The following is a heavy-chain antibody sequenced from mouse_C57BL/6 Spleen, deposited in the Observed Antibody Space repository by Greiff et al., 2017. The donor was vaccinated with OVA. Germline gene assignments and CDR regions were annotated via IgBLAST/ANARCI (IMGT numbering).Heavy chain of an antibody. CDR1: GYALTNYL. Sequence: VQRVESGAELVRPGTSVTVSCKASGYALTNYLIEWVKQKPGQGLEWIVVINPGSGGTNYNEKFKGKETRTADKSSSTAYMQLSSLTSEDSAVYFCARREGNQGYFDYWGQGTTLTGSS. CDR3: ARREGNQGYFDY. D-gene: IGHD2-1*01. CDR2: INPGSGGT. V-gene: IGHV1-54*01. J-gene: IGHJ2*01.